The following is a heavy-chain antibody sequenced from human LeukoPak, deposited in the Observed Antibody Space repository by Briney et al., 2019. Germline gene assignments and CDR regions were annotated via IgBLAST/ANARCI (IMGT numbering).Heavy chain of an antibody. CDR3: AKSYNGYESKPDY. CDR1: GFTFSSYV. CDR2: ISNSGGRT. Sequence: GGSLRLSCAASGFTFSSYVMSWVRQAPRKGLEWVSSISNSGGRTFYTDSVKGRFTISRDNSKITLYLQMNSLRAEDTAVYYCAKSYNGYESKPDYWGQGTLVTVSS. V-gene: IGHV3-23*01. D-gene: IGHD5-12*01. J-gene: IGHJ4*02.